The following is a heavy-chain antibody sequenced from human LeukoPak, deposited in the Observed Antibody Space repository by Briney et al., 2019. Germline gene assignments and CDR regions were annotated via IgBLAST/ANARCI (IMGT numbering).Heavy chain of an antibody. D-gene: IGHD3-9*01. J-gene: IGHJ5*02. CDR3: ATQYYDILTGYNWFDP. V-gene: IGHV4-4*07. Sequence: SETLSLTCTVSGGSISSYYWSWIRQPAGKGLEWIGRIYTSGSTNYNPSLKSRVTMSVDTSKNQFSLKLSSVTAADTAVYYCATQYYDILTGYNWFDPWGQGTLVTVSS. CDR2: IYTSGST. CDR1: GGSISSYY.